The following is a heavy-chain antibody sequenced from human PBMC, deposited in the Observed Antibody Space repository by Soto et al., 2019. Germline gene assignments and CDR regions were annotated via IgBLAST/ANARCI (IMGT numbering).Heavy chain of an antibody. CDR2: IYRNDEK. CDR3: VRALVGTWYLDL. CDR1: GFSLSTGAVG. D-gene: IGHD2-21*02. V-gene: IGHV2-5*01. Sequence: QITLKESGPTLVKPTQTLTLTCTFSGFSLSTGAVGEGWIRQPPGKALEWLVLIYRNDEKRYSPSLRSRLTITKDTSKNQVVLTMTNMDPVDTARYYCVRALVGTWYLDLWGRGTLVTVSS. J-gene: IGHJ2*01.